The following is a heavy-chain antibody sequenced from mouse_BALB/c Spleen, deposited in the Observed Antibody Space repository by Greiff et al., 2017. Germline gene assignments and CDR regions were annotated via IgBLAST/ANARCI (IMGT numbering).Heavy chain of an antibody. V-gene: IGHV5-17*02. CDR1: GFTFSSFG. J-gene: IGHJ4*01. D-gene: IGHD2-13*01. CDR3: ARDYRVYAMDY. Sequence: EVKLVESGGGLVQPGGSRKLSCAASGFTFSSFGMHWVRQAPEKGLEWVAYISSGSSTIYYADTVKGRFTISRDNPKNTLFLQMTSLRSEDTAMYYCARDYRVYAMDYWGQGTSVTVSS. CDR2: ISSGSSTI.